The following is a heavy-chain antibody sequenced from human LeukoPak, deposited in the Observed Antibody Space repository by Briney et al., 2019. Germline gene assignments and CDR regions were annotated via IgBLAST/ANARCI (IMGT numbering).Heavy chain of an antibody. V-gene: IGHV5-51*01. CDR2: IYPGDSDT. D-gene: IGHD3-10*01. CDR1: GYNFPSYW. CDR3: ARASSGSLRFDH. J-gene: IGHJ4*02. Sequence: GESLKISCKASGYNFPSYWIGWVRQMPGKGLEWMGVIYPGDSDTRYSPSFQGQVTISADKSISTAYLQWSSLKASDTAMYYCARASSGSLRFDHWGQGTLVTVSS.